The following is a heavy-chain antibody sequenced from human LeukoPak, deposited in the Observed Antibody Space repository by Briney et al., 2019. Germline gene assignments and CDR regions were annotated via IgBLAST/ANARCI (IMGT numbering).Heavy chain of an antibody. CDR2: IRSNSDGGTI. J-gene: IGHJ5*02. V-gene: IGHV3-15*07. CDR3: ATDFYDTT. CDR1: GFTFSNAW. D-gene: IGHD3-22*01. Sequence: GGSLRLSCATSGFTFSNAWMNWVRQAPGKGLEWVGRIRSNSDGGTIDYAAPVKGRFALSRDDSKNTLYLQMNSLQAEDTAVYYCATDFYDTTWGQGTLVTVSS.